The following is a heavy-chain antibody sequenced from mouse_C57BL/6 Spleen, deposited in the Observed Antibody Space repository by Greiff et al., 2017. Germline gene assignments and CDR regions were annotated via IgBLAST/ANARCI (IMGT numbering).Heavy chain of an antibody. J-gene: IGHJ2*01. CDR2: IYPGSGNT. V-gene: IGHV1-76*01. Sequence: QVQLQQSGAELVRPGASVKLSCKASGYTFTDYYINWVKQRPGQGLEWIARIYPGSGNTYYTEMFKGKATLTAEKSSSTAYMQLSSLTSEDYAVYYCARQNYYGSSYYFDYWGQGTTRTVSS. D-gene: IGHD1-1*01. CDR1: GYTFTDYY. CDR3: ARQNYYGSSYYFDY.